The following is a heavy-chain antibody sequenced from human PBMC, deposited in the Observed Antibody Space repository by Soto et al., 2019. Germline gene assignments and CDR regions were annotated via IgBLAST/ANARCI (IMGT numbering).Heavy chain of an antibody. Sequence: GGSLRLSCAASGFTFSSYGMHWVRQAPGKGLEWVAVISYDGSNKYYADSVKGRFTISRDNSKNTLYLQMNSLRAEDTAVYYCAKDPRSTSYCSGGSCYSGGLLYFDYWGQGTLVTVSS. V-gene: IGHV3-30*18. D-gene: IGHD2-15*01. J-gene: IGHJ4*02. CDR1: GFTFSSYG. CDR2: ISYDGSNK. CDR3: AKDPRSTSYCSGGSCYSGGLLYFDY.